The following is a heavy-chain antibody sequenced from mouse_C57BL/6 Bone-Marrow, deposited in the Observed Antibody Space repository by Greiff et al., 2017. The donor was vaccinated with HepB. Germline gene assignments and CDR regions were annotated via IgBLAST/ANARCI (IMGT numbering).Heavy chain of an antibody. J-gene: IGHJ4*01. D-gene: IGHD1-1*01. V-gene: IGHV2-2*01. CDR3: ARNPLYYGSIYAMDY. Sequence: VKLMESGPGLVQPSQSLSITCTVSGFSLTSYGVHWVRQSPGKGLEWLGVIWSGGSTDYNAAFISRLSISKDNSKSQVFFKMNSLQADDTAIYYCARNPLYYGSIYAMDYWGQGTSVTVSS. CDR2: IWSGGST. CDR1: GFSLTSYG.